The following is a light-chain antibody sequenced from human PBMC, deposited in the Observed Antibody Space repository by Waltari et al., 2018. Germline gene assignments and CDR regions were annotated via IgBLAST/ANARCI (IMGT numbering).Light chain of an antibody. Sequence: YALTQPRYVSGSHGQSVPLPGPGTTTDLGRYHSVSGYQQHPGKAPTLFILDFTKRPSGAPVRLSRSKSGNTASLTISGLRAEDEAEYYCCSYAGSYTWVFGGGTKLTVV. J-gene: IGLJ3*02. CDR2: DFT. V-gene: IGLV2-11*02. CDR3: CSYAGSYTWV. CDR1: TTDLGRYHS.